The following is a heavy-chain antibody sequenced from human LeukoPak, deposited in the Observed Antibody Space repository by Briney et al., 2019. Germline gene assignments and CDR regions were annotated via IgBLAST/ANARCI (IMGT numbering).Heavy chain of an antibody. CDR2: INPSGGST. Sequence: GASVKVSCKASGYTFTSYYMHWVRQAPGQGLEWMGIINPSGGSTSYAQKFQGRVTMTRDMSTSTVYVELSSLRSEDTAVYYCAVIYSDNDYWGQGTLVTVSS. CDR3: AVIYSDNDY. CDR1: GYTFTSYY. V-gene: IGHV1-46*01. D-gene: IGHD5-12*01. J-gene: IGHJ4*02.